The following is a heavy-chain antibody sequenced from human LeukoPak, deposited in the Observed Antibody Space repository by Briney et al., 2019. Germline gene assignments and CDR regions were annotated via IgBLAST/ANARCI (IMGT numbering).Heavy chain of an antibody. V-gene: IGHV3-7*01. Sequence: GGSLRLSCAASGFTFSSYWMSWVRQAPGKGLEWVANIKKDGSEKYYVDSVKGRFTISRDNAKNSLYLQMSSLRAEDTAVYYCARAGGGSGYDLFSAFDIWGQGTMVTVSS. J-gene: IGHJ3*02. CDR2: IKKDGSEK. CDR1: GFTFSSYW. D-gene: IGHD5-12*01. CDR3: ARAGGGSGYDLFSAFDI.